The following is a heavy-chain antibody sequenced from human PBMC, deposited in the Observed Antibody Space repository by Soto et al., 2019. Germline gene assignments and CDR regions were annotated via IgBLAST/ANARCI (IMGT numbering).Heavy chain of an antibody. D-gene: IGHD1-26*01. CDR2: ISAYNGNT. J-gene: IGHJ6*02. V-gene: IGHV1-18*01. Sequence: ASVKVSCKASGYTFTSYGISWVRQAPGQGLEWMGWISAYNGNTNYAQKLQGRVTMTTDTSTSTAYMELRSLRSDDTAVYYCARDSRELDPYYYGMDVWGQGTTVTVS. CDR1: GYTFTSYG. CDR3: ARDSRELDPYYYGMDV.